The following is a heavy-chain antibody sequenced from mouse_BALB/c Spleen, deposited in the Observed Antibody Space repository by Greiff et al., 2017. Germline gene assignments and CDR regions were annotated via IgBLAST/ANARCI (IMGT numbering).Heavy chain of an antibody. V-gene: IGHV2-9*02. Sequence: VQLQESGPGLVAPSQSLSITCTVSGFSLTSYGVHWVRQPPGKGLEWLGVIWAGGSTNYNSALMSRLSISKDNSKSQVFLKMNSLQTDDTAMYYCARDRGVYDQAWFAYWGQGTLVTVSA. CDR2: IWAGGST. CDR1: GFSLTSYG. J-gene: IGHJ3*01. CDR3: ARDRGVYDQAWFAY. D-gene: IGHD2-3*01.